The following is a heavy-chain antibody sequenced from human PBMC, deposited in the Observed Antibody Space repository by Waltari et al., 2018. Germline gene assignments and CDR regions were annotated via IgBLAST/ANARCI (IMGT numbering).Heavy chain of an antibody. CDR3: GRDRVRGYRVDY. J-gene: IGHJ4*02. V-gene: IGHV4-39*07. CDR2: SYNSGST. D-gene: IGHD5-18*01. CDR1: GGSISSRSHY. Sequence: QLQLQESGPGLVKPSETLSLTCTVPGGSISSRSHYWGWIRQPPGQGLEWIGSSYNSGSTYYKRSLKRRVTISVDTSKNQFSLKLSSVTAADKAVYYWGRDRVRGYRVDYWGQGTLVTVSS.